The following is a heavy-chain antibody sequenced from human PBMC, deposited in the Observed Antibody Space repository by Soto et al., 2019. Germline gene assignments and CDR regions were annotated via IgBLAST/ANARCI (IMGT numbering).Heavy chain of an antibody. Sequence: PGWSLRLSCAASGFTVSSNYMSWVRQAPGKGLEWVSVIYSGGSTYYADSVKGRFTISRDNSKNTLYLQMNSLRAEDTAVYYCARSVAARRGEDWFDPWGQGTLVTVSS. J-gene: IGHJ5*02. D-gene: IGHD6-6*01. CDR2: IYSGGST. V-gene: IGHV3-53*01. CDR3: ARSVAARRGEDWFDP. CDR1: GFTVSSNY.